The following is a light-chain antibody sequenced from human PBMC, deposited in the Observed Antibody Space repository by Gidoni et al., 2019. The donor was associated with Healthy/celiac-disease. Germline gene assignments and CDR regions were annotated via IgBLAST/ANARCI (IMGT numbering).Light chain of an antibody. CDR3: QAWDSSTDVV. Sequence: SYELTQPPSGAVAPGQTASITCAGDKLGDKYACWYQQKPGQSPVLVIYQDSKPPSGVPERFSGSTSGNTATLPISGTQAMDEADYYCQAWDSSTDVVFGGGPTLTVL. V-gene: IGLV3-1*01. J-gene: IGLJ2*01. CDR1: KLGDKY. CDR2: QDS.